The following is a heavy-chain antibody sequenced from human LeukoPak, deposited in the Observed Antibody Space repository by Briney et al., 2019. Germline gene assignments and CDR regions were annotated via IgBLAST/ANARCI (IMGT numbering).Heavy chain of an antibody. CDR1: GFTFDNYA. D-gene: IGHD2-21*02. CDR2: ISGSGGST. Sequence: PGGSLRLSCAASGFTFDNYAMTWVRQAPGRGLEWVSAISGSGGSTYYADSVKGRFTISRDNSKNTLYLQMNSLRAEDTAVYYCAKDKMVVTTIRELYNWFDPWGQGTLVTVSS. CDR3: AKDKMVVTTIRELYNWFDP. J-gene: IGHJ5*02. V-gene: IGHV3-23*01.